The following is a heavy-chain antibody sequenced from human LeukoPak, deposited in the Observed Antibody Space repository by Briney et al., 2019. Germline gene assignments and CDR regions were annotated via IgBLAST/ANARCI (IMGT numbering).Heavy chain of an antibody. Sequence: ASVKVSCKASGYTFTGYYMHWVRQAPGQGLEWMGWINPNSGGTNYAQKFQGRVTMTRDTSISTAYMELSRLRSDDTAAYYCAIFGVVIGPNYFDYWGQGTLITVSS. CDR2: INPNSGGT. V-gene: IGHV1-2*02. D-gene: IGHD3-3*01. J-gene: IGHJ4*02. CDR1: GYTFTGYY. CDR3: AIFGVVIGPNYFDY.